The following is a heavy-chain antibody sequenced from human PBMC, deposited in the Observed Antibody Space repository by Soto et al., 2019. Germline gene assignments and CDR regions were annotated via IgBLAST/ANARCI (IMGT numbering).Heavy chain of an antibody. D-gene: IGHD3-10*01. V-gene: IGHV5-51*01. Sequence: GESLKISCKGSGYSFTSYWIGWVRQMPGKGLEWMGIIYPGDSDTRYSPSFQGQVTISADKSISTAYLQWSSLKASDTAMYYCARQVTMVRGETKRVNWFDPWGQGTLVTVSS. CDR3: ARQVTMVRGETKRVNWFDP. CDR2: IYPGDSDT. CDR1: GYSFTSYW. J-gene: IGHJ5*02.